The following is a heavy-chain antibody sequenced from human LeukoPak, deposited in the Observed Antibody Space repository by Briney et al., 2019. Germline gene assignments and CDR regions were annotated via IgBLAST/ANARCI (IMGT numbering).Heavy chain of an antibody. Sequence: GGSLRLSCAASGFAFSSYAMTWVRQAPGKGLEWVSAISAGGGHTYYADSVKGRVTISRDTSKNTVYLQMNSLRAEDTAVYYCAKSTYSASYYIMWGQGTLVTVSS. CDR3: AKSTYSASYYIM. J-gene: IGHJ4*02. V-gene: IGHV3-23*01. D-gene: IGHD3-10*01. CDR1: GFAFSSYA. CDR2: ISAGGGHT.